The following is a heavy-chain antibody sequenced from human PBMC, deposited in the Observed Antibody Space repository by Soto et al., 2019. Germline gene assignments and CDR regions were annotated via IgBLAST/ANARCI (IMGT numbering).Heavy chain of an antibody. CDR3: AHGTESSGYYLLRY. D-gene: IGHD3-22*01. V-gene: IGHV2-5*02. Sequence: SGPTLVNPTQTLTLTCTVSGFSLSTSGVAVGWIRQPPGKALEWLALIYWDDDKRYSPSLKNRLTITKDTSKNQVVLIMTNMDPVDTGTYYCAHGTESSGYYLLRYWGQGTLVTVSS. CDR2: IYWDDDK. CDR1: GFSLSTSGVA. J-gene: IGHJ4*02.